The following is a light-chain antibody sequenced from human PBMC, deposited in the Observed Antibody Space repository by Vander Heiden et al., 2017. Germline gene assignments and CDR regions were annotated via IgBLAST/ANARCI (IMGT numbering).Light chain of an antibody. CDR1: QSLSNY. CDR2: AAS. J-gene: IGKJ1*01. CDR3: QQTYNTPRK. V-gene: IGKV1-39*01. Sequence: DIQMTQSPSSLSASVGDGVTITCRASQSLSNYLEWYQQKPGRAPKLLIYAASGLQSGVASRFSGSGSGTDFTLTISSLQPEDFATYYCQQTYNTPRKFGQGTKVEIK.